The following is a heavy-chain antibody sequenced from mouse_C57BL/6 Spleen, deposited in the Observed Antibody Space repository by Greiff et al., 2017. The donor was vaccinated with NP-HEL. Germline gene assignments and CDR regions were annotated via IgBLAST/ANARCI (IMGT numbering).Heavy chain of an antibody. D-gene: IGHD1-1*01. CDR2: IYPGDGDT. CDR1: GYAFSSSW. Sequence: QVQLKESGPELVKPGASVKISCKASGYAFSSSWMNWVKQRPGKGLEWIGRIYPGDGDTNYNGKFKGKATLTADKSSSTAYMQLSSLTSEDSAVYFCARSDFYGYAMDYWGQGTSVTVSS. J-gene: IGHJ4*01. V-gene: IGHV1-82*01. CDR3: ARSDFYGYAMDY.